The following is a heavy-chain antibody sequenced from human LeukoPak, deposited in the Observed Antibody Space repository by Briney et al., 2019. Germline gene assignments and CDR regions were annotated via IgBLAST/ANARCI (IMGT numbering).Heavy chain of an antibody. D-gene: IGHD5-12*01. CDR3: ARAAPLGQWLPYFDY. J-gene: IGHJ4*02. V-gene: IGHV3-74*01. Sequence: PGGSLRLSCAASGFTFSTYWMHWVRQAPGKGLVWVSRINTDGSGTTYADSVKGRFTISRDNAKNTLHLQMSSLRAEDTAVYYCARAAPLGQWLPYFDYWGQGSLVTVSS. CDR2: INTDGSGT. CDR1: GFTFSTYW.